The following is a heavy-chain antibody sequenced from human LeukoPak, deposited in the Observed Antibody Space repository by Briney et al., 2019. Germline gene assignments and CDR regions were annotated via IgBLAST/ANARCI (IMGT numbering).Heavy chain of an antibody. CDR1: GYTFTGYY. Sequence: GASVKVSCKASGYTFTGYYMHWVRQAPGQGLEWMGWINPNSGGTNYAQKFQGWVTMTRDTSISTAYMELSRLRSDDTAVYYCARDRHYYDSSGYYGFGNSLGAFDIWGQGTMVTVSS. D-gene: IGHD3-22*01. CDR2: INPNSGGT. V-gene: IGHV1-2*04. CDR3: ARDRHYYDSSGYYGFGNSLGAFDI. J-gene: IGHJ3*02.